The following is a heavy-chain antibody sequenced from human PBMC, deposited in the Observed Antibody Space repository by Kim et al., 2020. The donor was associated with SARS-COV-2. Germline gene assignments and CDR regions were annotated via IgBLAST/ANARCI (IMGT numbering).Heavy chain of an antibody. CDR1: GSTFTTYD. CDR2: MNPKSGNT. CDR3: ARAGPKYAFDV. Sequence: ASVKVSCKASGSTFTTYDINWVRQATGQGLEWMGWMNPKSGNTGYAQKYQGRVTMTRNTSISTAYMELSSLRSEDTAVIVGARAGPKYAFDVWGQGTRVT. D-gene: IGHD1-7*01. V-gene: IGHV1-8*01. J-gene: IGHJ3*01.